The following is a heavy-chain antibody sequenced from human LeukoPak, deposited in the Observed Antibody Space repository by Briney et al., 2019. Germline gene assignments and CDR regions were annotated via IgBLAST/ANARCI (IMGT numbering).Heavy chain of an antibody. CDR1: GYSFTSYW. D-gene: IGHD1-26*01. CDR2: IYPGDSDT. CDR3: ARHGSNVKAGATS. Sequence: GESLKISCKGSGYSFTSYWIGSVRQMPGKGLEWMGIIYPGDSDTRYSPSFQGQVTISADKSISTAYLQWSSLKASDTAMYYCARHGSNVKAGATSWGQGTLVTVSS. V-gene: IGHV5-51*01. J-gene: IGHJ4*02.